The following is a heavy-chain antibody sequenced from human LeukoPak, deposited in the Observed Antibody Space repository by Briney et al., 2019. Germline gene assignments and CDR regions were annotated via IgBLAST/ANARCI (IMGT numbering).Heavy chain of an antibody. V-gene: IGHV3-30*18. D-gene: IGHD3-22*01. CDR3: AKDFSGSSGFSDY. Sequence: GGSLRLSCAASGFTFSSYGMHWVRQAPGKGLEWVAVISYDGSNKYYADSVKGRFTISRDNSKNTLYLQMNSLRAEDTAVYYCAKDFSGSSGFSDYWGQGTLVTVSS. J-gene: IGHJ4*02. CDR1: GFTFSSYG. CDR2: ISYDGSNK.